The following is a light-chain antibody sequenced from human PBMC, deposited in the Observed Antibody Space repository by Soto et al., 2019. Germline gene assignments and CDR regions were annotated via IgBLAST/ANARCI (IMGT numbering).Light chain of an antibody. J-gene: IGKJ4*01. Sequence: DIQMTQSPSTLAASVGDRVTITCRASQKIDNWLAWYQQKPGKAPKLLIYKASSLERGVPSRFSGSGSETEFTLTITSLQPDYFATYYCQQYKSFSEVTFGGGTKVEIK. CDR3: QQYKSFSEVT. CDR1: QKIDNW. CDR2: KAS. V-gene: IGKV1-5*03.